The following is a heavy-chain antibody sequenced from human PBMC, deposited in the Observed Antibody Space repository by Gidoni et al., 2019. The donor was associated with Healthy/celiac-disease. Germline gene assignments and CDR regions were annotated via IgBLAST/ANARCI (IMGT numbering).Heavy chain of an antibody. CDR2: INPNSGGT. J-gene: IGHJ4*02. Sequence: QVQLVQSGAEVKNHGASVKVSFKASGYTFTGYYMHWVRQAPGQGLEWMGWINPNSGGTNYAQKLQGRVTMTRDTSISTAYMELSRLRSDGTAVYYCARSYDILTGRTLFDYWGQGTLVTVSS. CDR3: ARSYDILTGRTLFDY. D-gene: IGHD3-9*01. CDR1: GYTFTGYY. V-gene: IGHV1-2*02.